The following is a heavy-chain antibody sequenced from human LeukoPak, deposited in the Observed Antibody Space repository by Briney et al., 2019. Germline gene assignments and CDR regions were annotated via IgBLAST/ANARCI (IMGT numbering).Heavy chain of an antibody. D-gene: IGHD3-16*02. Sequence: GGSLRLSCAGSGFIFYSYAMHWVRQVPGRGLEYVSAITSNGGSTFYADSVKGRFTISRDNSKNTLYLQMGSLRAEDMAVYYCTRGPGYDYVWGSYRVDYWGQGTLVTVSS. CDR1: GFIFYSYA. V-gene: IGHV3-64*02. CDR2: ITSNGGST. J-gene: IGHJ4*02. CDR3: TRGPGYDYVWGSYRVDY.